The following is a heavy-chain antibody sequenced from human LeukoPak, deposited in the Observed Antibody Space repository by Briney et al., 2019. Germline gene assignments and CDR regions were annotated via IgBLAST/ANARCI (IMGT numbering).Heavy chain of an antibody. J-gene: IGHJ4*02. CDR1: GFTFSSYG. CDR2: ISYDGSNK. D-gene: IGHD4-23*01. V-gene: IGHV3-30*18. CDR3: AKSPPSVGPPYYFDY. Sequence: GGSLRLSCAASGFTFSSYGMHWVRQAPGKGLEWVAVISYDGSNKYYADSVKGRFTISRDNSKNTLYLQMNSLRAEDTAVYYCAKSPPSVGPPYYFDYWGQGTLVTVSS.